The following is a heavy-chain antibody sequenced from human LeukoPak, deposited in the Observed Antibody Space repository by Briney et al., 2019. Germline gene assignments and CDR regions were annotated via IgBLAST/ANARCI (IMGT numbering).Heavy chain of an antibody. Sequence: PSQTLSLTCTVSGGSISSGGYYWSWIRQHPGKGPEWIGYIYHSGRAYYNPSLKSRVSISVDTSRNQFSLNLSSVTAADTAVYHCARAEGLSSQSSYFFDYWGQGALVTVSS. CDR2: IYHSGRA. J-gene: IGHJ4*02. CDR3: ARAEGLSSQSSYFFDY. V-gene: IGHV4-31*03. CDR1: GGSISSGGYY. D-gene: IGHD6-19*01.